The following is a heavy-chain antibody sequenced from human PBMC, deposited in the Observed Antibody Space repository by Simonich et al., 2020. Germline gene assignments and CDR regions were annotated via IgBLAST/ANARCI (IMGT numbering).Heavy chain of an antibody. CDR2: ISSGSSYI. D-gene: IGHD6-6*01. CDR3: ARDSSEAYSSSFDY. V-gene: IGHV3-21*01. Sequence: EVQLVESGGGLVKPGGSLRLSCAASGFPFSSYSMNWVRQAPGKGLEWVSSISSGSSYIYYAHSVKGRFTISRDNAKNSLYLQMNSLRAEDTAVYYCARDSSEAYSSSFDYWGQGTLVTVSS. J-gene: IGHJ4*02. CDR1: GFPFSSYS.